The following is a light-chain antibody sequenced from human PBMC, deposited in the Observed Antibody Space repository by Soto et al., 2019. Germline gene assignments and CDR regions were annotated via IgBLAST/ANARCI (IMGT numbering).Light chain of an antibody. CDR2: AAS. Sequence: DIQMTQSPSSLSASLGDRVTITCRASQGIGVYLAGFQQKPGNVPRLLIYAASTLQSGVPSRFSGSGSGTDFTLTISSLQPEDVATYYCQKYNSAPLTFGGGTKVEIK. J-gene: IGKJ4*01. V-gene: IGKV1-27*01. CDR1: QGIGVY. CDR3: QKYNSAPLT.